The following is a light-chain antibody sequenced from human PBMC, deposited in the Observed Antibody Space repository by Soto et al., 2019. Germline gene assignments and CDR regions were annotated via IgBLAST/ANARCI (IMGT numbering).Light chain of an antibody. CDR2: AAS. CDR1: QSVTYRY. Sequence: EVVMTQSPATLSVSPGERVTLSCRASQSVTYRYLAWYQQKPGQAPRLLIYAASTRATGIPDRFSGSGSGTDFTFTISRLEPGDFAVYYCQQYGSSPWTFGQGTKVDIK. CDR3: QQYGSSPWT. V-gene: IGKV3-20*01. J-gene: IGKJ1*01.